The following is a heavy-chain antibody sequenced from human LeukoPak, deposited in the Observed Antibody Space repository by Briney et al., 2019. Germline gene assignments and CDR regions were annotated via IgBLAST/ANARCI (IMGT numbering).Heavy chain of an antibody. CDR2: INHSGST. J-gene: IGHJ4*02. Sequence: SETLSLTCAVYGGSFSGYYWSWIRQPTGKGLEWIGEINHSGSTSYNPSLKSRVTISVETSKNQFSLTLSSVTAADTAVYYCARLYFSRNVFIPARWDYWGQGTLVTVSS. CDR1: GGSFSGYY. V-gene: IGHV4-34*01. D-gene: IGHD3-3*01. CDR3: ARLYFSRNVFIPARWDY.